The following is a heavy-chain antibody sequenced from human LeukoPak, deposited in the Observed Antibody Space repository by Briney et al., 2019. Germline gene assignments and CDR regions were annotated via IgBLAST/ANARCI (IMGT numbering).Heavy chain of an antibody. CDR1: GYTFTTYP. CDR2: INTNTGNP. CDR3: ARDPPRSHGAFDI. D-gene: IGHD1-26*01. V-gene: IGHV7-4-1*02. J-gene: IGHJ3*02. Sequence: ASVKVSCKTSGYTFTTYPMNWVRQAPGQGLEWMGWINTNTGNPTYAQGFTGRFVFSLDTSVSTANLQITSLKAEDTAVYYCARDPPRSHGAFDIWGQGTMVTVSS.